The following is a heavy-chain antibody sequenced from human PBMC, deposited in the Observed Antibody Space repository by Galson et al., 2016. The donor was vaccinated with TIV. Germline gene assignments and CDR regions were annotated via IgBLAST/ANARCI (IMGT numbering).Heavy chain of an antibody. J-gene: IGHJ4*02. CDR3: ARVPRRAPDY. Sequence: ETLSLTCTVSGGSISNHHWSWIRQPAGKGLEWIGRMYTSGSTDYNPSLKSRVTMSEDMSKNQFSLRLNSVTAADTAVYYCARVPRRAPDYWGRGILVFVSS. CDR2: MYTSGST. CDR1: GGSISNHH. V-gene: IGHV4-4*07.